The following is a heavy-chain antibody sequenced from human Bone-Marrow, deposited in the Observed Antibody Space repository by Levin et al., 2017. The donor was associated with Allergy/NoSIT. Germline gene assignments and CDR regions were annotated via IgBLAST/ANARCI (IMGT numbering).Heavy chain of an antibody. Sequence: GESLKISCAASGFTFSNYAVHWVRQAPCKGLEWVAVVSSDGSDKYYGNSVRGRFTVSRDNSKNSLDLQMNSLRTEDTAVYYCARARRYYDSSGYPSYHFDIWGQGTMVTVSS. V-gene: IGHV3-30-3*01. CDR1: GFTFSNYA. J-gene: IGHJ3*02. CDR3: ARARRYYDSSGYPSYHFDI. CDR2: VSSDGSDK. D-gene: IGHD3-22*01.